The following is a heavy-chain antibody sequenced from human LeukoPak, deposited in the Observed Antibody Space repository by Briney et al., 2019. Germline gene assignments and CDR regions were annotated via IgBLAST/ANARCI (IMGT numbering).Heavy chain of an antibody. CDR3: ARCRSGSYYGGVYYFDY. V-gene: IGHV5-51*01. Sequence: GESLKISCKGSGYSFTSYWIGWVRQMPGKGLEWMGIIYPGDSDTRYSPSFQGQVTISADKSISTAYLQWSSLKASDTAMYYCARCRSGSYYGGVYYFDYWGQGTLVTVSS. J-gene: IGHJ4*02. D-gene: IGHD1-26*01. CDR2: IYPGDSDT. CDR1: GYSFTSYW.